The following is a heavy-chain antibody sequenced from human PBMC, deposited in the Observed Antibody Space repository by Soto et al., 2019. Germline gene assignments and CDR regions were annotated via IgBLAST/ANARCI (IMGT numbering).Heavy chain of an antibody. Sequence: QVQLVQSGAEVKKPGASVKVSCKTSGYTITDYSMNWVRQAPGQRLEWMGWINTHNGHTQYSPRFDDRVTMTTDPSTSTAYMELKGLRSDDTVVYYCARTDTWAYWGQGTLVTVSS. J-gene: IGHJ4*02. CDR1: GYTITDYS. D-gene: IGHD2-2*02. CDR3: ARTDTWAY. CDR2: INTHNGHT. V-gene: IGHV1-18*04.